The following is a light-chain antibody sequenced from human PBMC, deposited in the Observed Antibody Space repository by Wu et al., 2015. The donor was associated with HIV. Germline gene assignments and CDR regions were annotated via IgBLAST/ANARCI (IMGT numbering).Light chain of an antibody. CDR1: QSVSNN. CDR3: QQYNNWPPT. V-gene: IGKV3-15*01. J-gene: IGKJ3*01. CDR2: GAS. Sequence: EIVMTQSPATLSVSPGERATLSCRASQSVSNNLAWYQQIPGQPPRLLIYGASTRATGVPARFSGSGSGTEFTLTISSLQSGDFAIHFCQQYNNWPPTFGPGTKVDIK.